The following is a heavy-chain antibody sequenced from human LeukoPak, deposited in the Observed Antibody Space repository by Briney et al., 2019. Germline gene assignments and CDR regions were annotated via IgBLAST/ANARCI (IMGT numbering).Heavy chain of an antibody. Sequence: PSETLSLTCAVSGGSFSGYYWSWIRQPPGKGLEWIGEINHSGSTTYNPSLKSRVTISLDTSKNQFSLKLNSVTAADTAVCYCATFYYGSGSYHNHPNFDSWGQGTLVTVSS. CDR1: GGSFSGYY. J-gene: IGHJ4*02. CDR3: ATFYYGSGSYHNHPNFDS. D-gene: IGHD3-10*01. V-gene: IGHV4-34*01. CDR2: INHSGST.